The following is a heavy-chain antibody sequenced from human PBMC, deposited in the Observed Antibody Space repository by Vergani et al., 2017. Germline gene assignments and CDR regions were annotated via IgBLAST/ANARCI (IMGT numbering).Heavy chain of an antibody. CDR2: IKEDGTEK. CDR3: AREGVPRCCIVGAPDF. D-gene: IGHD1-26*01. CDR1: GFNVDHYW. Sequence: EVQLVESGGDFVQPGGSLTLSCAASGFNVDHYWMSWVRQAPGKGLEWVANIKEDGTEKYYLDSVKGRFTISRDIAENSIYLEMDSLRVEDTAVYYCAREGVPRCCIVGAPDFWGQGTQVTVSS. J-gene: IGHJ4*02. V-gene: IGHV3-7*01.